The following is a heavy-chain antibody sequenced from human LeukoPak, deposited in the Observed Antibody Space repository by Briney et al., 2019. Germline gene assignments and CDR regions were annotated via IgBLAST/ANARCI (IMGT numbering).Heavy chain of an antibody. Sequence: APVKVSCKASGYTFTGYYMHWVRQAPGQGLEWMGWINPNSGGTNYAQKFQGRVTMTRDTSISTAYMELRSLRSDDTAVYYCARGDGVVATGSFDYWGQGTLVTVSS. V-gene: IGHV1-2*02. CDR2: INPNSGGT. D-gene: IGHD5-12*01. CDR1: GYTFTGYY. J-gene: IGHJ4*02. CDR3: ARGDGVVATGSFDY.